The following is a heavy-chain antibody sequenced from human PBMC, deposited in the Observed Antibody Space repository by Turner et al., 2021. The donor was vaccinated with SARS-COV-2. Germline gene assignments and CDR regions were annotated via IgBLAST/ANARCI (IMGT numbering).Heavy chain of an antibody. V-gene: IGHV4-34*01. CDR1: GGSLSGYY. J-gene: IGHJ4*02. CDR3: ARGDDPRKSGVV. CDR2: VHPSGTT. D-gene: IGHD3-3*01. Sequence: QVQLQQWGAGPLKPSETLSLICAVNGGSLSGYYWTWIRQPPGKGLEWIGEVHPSGTTYYNPSLKSRVSMSVDTSKNQFSLKLNSVTAADTAFYYGARGDDPRKSGVVWGQGTLVTVSS.